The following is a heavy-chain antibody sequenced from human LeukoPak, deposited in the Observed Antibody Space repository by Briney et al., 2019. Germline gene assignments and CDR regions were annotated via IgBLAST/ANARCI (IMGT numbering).Heavy chain of an antibody. CDR1: GFTFSSYW. V-gene: IGHV3-7*03. D-gene: IGHD6-19*01. CDR2: IKQDGSET. J-gene: IGHJ4*02. Sequence: TGGSLRLSCAASGFTFSSYWMTWVRQAPGKGLEWVANIKQDGSETFYVDSVKGRFTISRDNAKYSLYLQMNSLRAEDTAVYYCARVSGLAVAYDWGQGTLVTVSS. CDR3: ARVSGLAVAYD.